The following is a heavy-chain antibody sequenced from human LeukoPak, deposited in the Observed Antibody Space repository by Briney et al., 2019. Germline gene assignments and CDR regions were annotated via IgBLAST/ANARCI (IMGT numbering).Heavy chain of an antibody. D-gene: IGHD3-10*01. CDR3: AKSLWFGELSPFDY. Sequence: GGSLRLSCAASGFTFDDYAMHWVRQAPGKGLEWVSGISWNSGSIGYADSVKGRFTISRDNAKNSLCLQMNSLRAEDTALYYCAKSLWFGELSPFDYWGQGTLVTVSS. CDR1: GFTFDDYA. J-gene: IGHJ4*02. CDR2: ISWNSGSI. V-gene: IGHV3-9*01.